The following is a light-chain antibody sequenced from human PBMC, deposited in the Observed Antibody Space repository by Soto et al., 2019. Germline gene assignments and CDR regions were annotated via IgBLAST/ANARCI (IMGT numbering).Light chain of an antibody. J-gene: IGLJ1*01. Sequence: QSVLTQPPSVSVAPGQRVTISCTGSSSNIGADYNVHWYQQLPGTAPKLLISGNSNRPSGVPDRFSGSKSGTSASLAITGLQAEDEADYYCQSYDSSLSGYVFGTGTKVTVL. CDR2: GNS. CDR3: QSYDSSLSGYV. V-gene: IGLV1-40*01. CDR1: SSNIGADYN.